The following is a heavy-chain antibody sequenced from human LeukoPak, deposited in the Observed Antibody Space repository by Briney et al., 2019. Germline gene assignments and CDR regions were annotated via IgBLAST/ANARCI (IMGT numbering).Heavy chain of an antibody. D-gene: IGHD1-7*01. CDR3: ARGRGELRY. Sequence: PSETLSLTCAVYGGSFSGYYWSWIRQPPGKGLEWIGEINHSGSTNYNPSLKSRVTISVDTSKNQFSLKLSSVTAADTAVYYCARGRGELRYWGQGTLVTVSP. V-gene: IGHV4-34*01. CDR2: INHSGST. J-gene: IGHJ4*02. CDR1: GGSFSGYY.